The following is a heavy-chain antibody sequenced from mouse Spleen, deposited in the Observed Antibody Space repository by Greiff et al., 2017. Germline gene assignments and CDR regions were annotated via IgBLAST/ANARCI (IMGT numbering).Heavy chain of an antibody. J-gene: IGHJ4*01. V-gene: IGHV1-50*01. Sequence: QVQLQQPGAELVKPGASVKLSCKASGYTFTSYWMQWVKQRPGQGLEWIGEIDPSDSYTNYNQKFKGKATLTVDTSSSTAYMQLSSLTSEDSAVYYCASWYGYYVSYAMDYWGQGTSVTVSS. CDR2: IDPSDSYT. CDR1: GYTFTSYW. CDR3: ASWYGYYVSYAMDY. D-gene: IGHD2-3*01.